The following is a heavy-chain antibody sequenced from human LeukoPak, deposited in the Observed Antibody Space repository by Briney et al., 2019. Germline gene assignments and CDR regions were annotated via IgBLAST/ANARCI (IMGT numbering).Heavy chain of an antibody. D-gene: IGHD3-10*01. CDR1: GGSISSYY. CDR3: ARESEAGAFDY. J-gene: IGHJ4*02. V-gene: IGHV4-59*01. Sequence: SETLSLTCTVSGGSISSYYWSWIRQPPGKGLEWIGYIYYSGSTNYNPSLKSRVTISVDTSKNQFSLNLSSVTAADTAVYYCARESEAGAFDYWGQGTLVTVSS. CDR2: IYYSGST.